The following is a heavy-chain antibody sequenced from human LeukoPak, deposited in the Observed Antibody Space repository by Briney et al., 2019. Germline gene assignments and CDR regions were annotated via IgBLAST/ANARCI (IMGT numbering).Heavy chain of an antibody. CDR3: ARNPPLGGGSFYYCMDV. CDR2: INPRGGST. V-gene: IGHV1-46*01. D-gene: IGHD2-15*01. J-gene: IGHJ6*03. CDR1: GYTFTSYY. Sequence: VASVKVSCKASGYTFTSYYIHWVRQAPGQGLEWMGIINPRGGSTSYAQKFQGRVTMTRDMSTSTVYMELSSLRSEDTAVYYCARNPPLGGGSFYYCMDVWGKGTTVTVSS.